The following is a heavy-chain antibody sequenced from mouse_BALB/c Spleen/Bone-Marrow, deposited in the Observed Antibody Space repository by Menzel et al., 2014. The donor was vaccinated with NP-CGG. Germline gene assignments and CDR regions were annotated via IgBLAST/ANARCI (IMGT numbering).Heavy chain of an antibody. CDR1: GFTFSSYG. V-gene: IGHV5-6-3*01. J-gene: IGHJ3*01. CDR2: INSNGGST. CDR3: ARESKVRRRAWFAY. D-gene: IGHD2-14*01. Sequence: DVQLVESGGGLVQPGGSLKLSCAASGFTFSSYGMSWVRQTPDKRLELVATINSNGGSTYYPDSVKGRFTISRDNAKNTLYLQMSSLKSEDTAMYYCARESKVRRRAWFAYWGQGTLVTVSA.